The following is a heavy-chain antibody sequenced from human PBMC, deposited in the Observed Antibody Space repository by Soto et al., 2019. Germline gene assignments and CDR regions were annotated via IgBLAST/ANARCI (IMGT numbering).Heavy chain of an antibody. D-gene: IGHD2-15*01. Sequence: SETLSLTCGVYGGSFSGYYWSWFRQPPGKGLEWIGEITYSGSTTYNPSLKSRVTISVDASKNQFSLRLSSVTAADTAVYYCARDGCSGGSCYDYYYYMDVWGKGTTVTVSS. V-gene: IGHV4-34*01. CDR2: ITYSGST. CDR1: GGSFSGYY. J-gene: IGHJ6*03. CDR3: ARDGCSGGSCYDYYYYMDV.